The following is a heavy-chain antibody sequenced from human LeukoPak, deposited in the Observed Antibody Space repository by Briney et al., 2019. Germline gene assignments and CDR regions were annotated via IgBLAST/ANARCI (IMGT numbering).Heavy chain of an antibody. CDR2: ISGSGGST. CDR3: AKAGGWFGELLQTSADNWFDP. J-gene: IGHJ5*02. CDR1: GFTFSSYA. D-gene: IGHD3-10*01. Sequence: GGSLRLSCAASGFTFSSYAMSWVRQAPGKGLEWVSAISGSGGSTYYADSVKGRFTISRDNSKNTLYLQMNSLRAEDTAVYYCAKAGGWFGELLQTSADNWFDPWGQGTLVTVSS. V-gene: IGHV3-23*01.